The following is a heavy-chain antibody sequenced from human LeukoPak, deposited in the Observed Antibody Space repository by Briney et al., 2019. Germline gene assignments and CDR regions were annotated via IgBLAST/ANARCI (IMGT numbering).Heavy chain of an antibody. CDR3: AKSSSGWYVGNFDY. Sequence: GGSLRLSCAVSGFTFSSYSFNWVRQAPGKGLEWVSAISGSGGSTYYADSVKGRFTISRDNSKNTLYLQMNSLRAEDTAVYYCAKSSSGWYVGNFDYWGQGTLVTVSS. J-gene: IGHJ4*02. CDR1: GFTFSSYS. D-gene: IGHD6-19*01. CDR2: ISGSGGST. V-gene: IGHV3-23*01.